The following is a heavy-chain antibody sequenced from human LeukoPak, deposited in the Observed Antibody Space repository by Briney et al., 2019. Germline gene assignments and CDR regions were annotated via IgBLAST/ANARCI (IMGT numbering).Heavy chain of an antibody. CDR2: ISAYNGNT. Sequence: ASVKVSCKASGYTFTSYGISWVRQAPGQGLEWMGWISAYNGNTNYAQKLQGRVTMTTDTSTSTAYMELRSLRSDDTAVYYCARILDTMVRGVIINYGMDVWGQGTTVTVSS. V-gene: IGHV1-18*01. CDR1: GYTFTSYG. J-gene: IGHJ6*02. D-gene: IGHD3-10*01. CDR3: ARILDTMVRGVIINYGMDV.